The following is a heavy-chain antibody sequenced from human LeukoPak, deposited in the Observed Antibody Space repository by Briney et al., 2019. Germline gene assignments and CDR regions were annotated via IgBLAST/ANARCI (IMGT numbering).Heavy chain of an antibody. CDR1: GGSFSGYY. CDR3: ARGRIGRYSNYIDY. CDR2: INHSGST. V-gene: IGHV4-34*01. Sequence: PSETLSLTCAVYGGSFSGYYWSWIRQPPGKGLEWIGEINHSGSTNYNPSLKSRVTISVDTSKNQFSLKLSSVTAADTAVYYCARGRIGRYSNYIDYWGQGTLVTVSS. J-gene: IGHJ4*02. D-gene: IGHD4-11*01.